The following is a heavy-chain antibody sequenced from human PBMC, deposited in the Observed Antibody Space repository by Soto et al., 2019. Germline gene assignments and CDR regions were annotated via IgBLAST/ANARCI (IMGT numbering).Heavy chain of an antibody. CDR1: GFNFKKFA. J-gene: IGHJ4*02. CDR3: AKADGEQWLIPHLDN. V-gene: IGHV3-23*01. Sequence: EVQLLESGGGVVQPGGSLRLSCEASGFNFKKFAMGWVRQAPGEGLESVSGISCCGGSTSYADSVKGRFTLARDDSKNTLFLHLNSLRFEDTARYFCAKADGEQWLIPHLDNWGQGTLVTVS. D-gene: IGHD6-19*01. CDR2: ISCCGGST.